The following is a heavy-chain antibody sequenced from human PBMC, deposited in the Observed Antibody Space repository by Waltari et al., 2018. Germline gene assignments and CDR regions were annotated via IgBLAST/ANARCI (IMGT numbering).Heavy chain of an antibody. J-gene: IGHJ4*02. CDR1: GATFSSYA. D-gene: IGHD4-17*01. CDR2: IIPILGIA. V-gene: IGHV1-69*04. Sequence: QVQLVQSGAEVKKPGSSVKVSCKASGATFSSYAISWVRQAPGQGLEWMGGIIPILGIANYEQKFQGRVTITADESTSTAYMELSSLRSEDTAVYYCARGDGLGYGDYVLGYWGQGTLVTVSS. CDR3: ARGDGLGYGDYVLGY.